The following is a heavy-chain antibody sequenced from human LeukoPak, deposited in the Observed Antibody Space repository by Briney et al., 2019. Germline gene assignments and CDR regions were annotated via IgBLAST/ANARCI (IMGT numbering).Heavy chain of an antibody. J-gene: IGHJ5*02. Sequence: SETLSLTCAVYGGSFSGYYWSWIRQPPGKGLEWIGEINHSGSTNYNPSLKSRVTISVDTSKNQFSLKLSSVTAADTAVYYCARVRRIAAAGTVNWFDPWGQGTLVTVSS. CDR3: ARVRRIAAAGTVNWFDP. CDR2: INHSGST. D-gene: IGHD6-13*01. CDR1: GGSFSGYY. V-gene: IGHV4-34*01.